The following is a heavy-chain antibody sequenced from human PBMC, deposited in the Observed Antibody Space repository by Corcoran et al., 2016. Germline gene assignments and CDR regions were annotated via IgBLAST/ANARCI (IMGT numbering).Heavy chain of an antibody. CDR2: INPSGGST. CDR1: GYTFPSYY. V-gene: IGHV1-46*01. J-gene: IGHJ4*02. CDR3: ARGSDFWSGYQGYFDY. Sequence: QVQLVQSGAEVKKPGASVKVSCKASGYTFPSYYMHWVRQAPGQGLEWMGIINPSGGSTSYAQTFQGRVTMSRDTSTSTVYMELRSLRSEDTAVYYCARGSDFWSGYQGYFDYWGQGTLVTVSS. D-gene: IGHD3-3*01.